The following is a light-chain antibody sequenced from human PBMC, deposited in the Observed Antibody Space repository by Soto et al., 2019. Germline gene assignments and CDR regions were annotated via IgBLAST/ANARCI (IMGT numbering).Light chain of an antibody. CDR3: QQYIRWPLT. Sequence: EIVMTQSPATLSVSPGERATLSCRASQSVSSNLAWYQQKPGQAPSLLIYGASTRATGTPARFSGSGSGTEFTPTISSLESEDFAVYYFQQYIRWPLTLGGGTKVEIK. V-gene: IGKV3-15*01. J-gene: IGKJ4*01. CDR1: QSVSSN. CDR2: GAS.